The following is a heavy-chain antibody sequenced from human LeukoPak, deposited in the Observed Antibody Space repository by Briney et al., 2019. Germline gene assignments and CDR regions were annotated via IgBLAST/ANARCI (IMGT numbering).Heavy chain of an antibody. CDR3: ARDLRGIVAPPR. Sequence: SGTLSLTCAVSGDSISSPKWWSWVRQPPGKGLEWIGEVYHSGSANYNPSVKSRVTISVDKSKNQFSLRLISATAADTAVYYCARDLRGIVAPPRWGQGTLVSVSS. D-gene: IGHD2-15*01. CDR1: GDSISSPKW. J-gene: IGHJ4*02. V-gene: IGHV4-4*02. CDR2: VYHSGSA.